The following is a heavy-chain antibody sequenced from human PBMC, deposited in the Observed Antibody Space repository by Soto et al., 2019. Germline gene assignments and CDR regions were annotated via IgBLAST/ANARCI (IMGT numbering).Heavy chain of an antibody. J-gene: IGHJ4*02. CDR2: ISSSSTTM. CDR1: GFTFSSYS. V-gene: IGHV3-48*01. D-gene: IGHD6-25*01. CDR3: ARDYSSVWYFDY. Sequence: VGSLRLPCAASGFTFSSYSMSWVRQAQGKGLEWVSYISSSSTTMYYADSVKGRFTISRDNAKNSLYLQMNSLRAEDTAVYYCARDYSSVWYFDYWGQGTLVTVSS.